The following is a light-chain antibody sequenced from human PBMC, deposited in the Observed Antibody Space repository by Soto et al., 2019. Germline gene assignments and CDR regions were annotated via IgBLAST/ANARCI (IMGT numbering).Light chain of an antibody. CDR2: GAS. CDR3: QQYNNWPHT. V-gene: IGKV3-15*01. J-gene: IGKJ2*01. CDR1: QSVSSN. Sequence: EIVMTQSPATLSASPGERAALSCRASQSVSSNFAWYQQKPGQAPRLLIYGASTRATGIPARFSGSGSGTEFTLTISSLQSEDFAVYYCQQYNNWPHTFGQGTKLEIK.